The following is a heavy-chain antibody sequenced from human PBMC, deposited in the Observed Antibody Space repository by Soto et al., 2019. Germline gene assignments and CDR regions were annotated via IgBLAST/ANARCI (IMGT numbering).Heavy chain of an antibody. CDR2: ISDSGGSA. V-gene: IGHV3-23*01. Sequence: EVQLLESGGGLVQPGGSLRLYCAASGFTFSNYVVSWVRQAPGKGLEWVSGISDSGGSAYSADSVKGRFTISRDNSKNTLYLQMNSLRVEDSAVYYCTKGGDAWSGYSHYWGQGTLVTVSS. J-gene: IGHJ4*02. CDR1: GFTFSNYV. D-gene: IGHD3-3*01. CDR3: TKGGDAWSGYSHY.